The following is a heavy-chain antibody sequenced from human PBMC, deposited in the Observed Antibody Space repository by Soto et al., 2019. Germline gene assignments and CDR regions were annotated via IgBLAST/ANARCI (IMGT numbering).Heavy chain of an antibody. CDR2: ISYDGSNK. D-gene: IGHD3-22*01. V-gene: IGHV3-30-3*01. J-gene: IGHJ4*02. Sequence: QVQLVESGGGVVQPGRSLRLSCAASGFTFSSYAMHWVRQAPGKGLEWVAVISYDGSNKYYADSVKGRFTISRDNSKNTLYLQMNSLRADDTAVYYCARDRYYDSSGYYSPTFDYWGQGTLVTVSS. CDR3: ARDRYYDSSGYYSPTFDY. CDR1: GFTFSSYA.